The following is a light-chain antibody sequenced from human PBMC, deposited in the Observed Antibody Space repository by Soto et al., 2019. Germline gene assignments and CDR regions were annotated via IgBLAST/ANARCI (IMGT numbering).Light chain of an antibody. J-gene: IGLJ1*01. V-gene: IGLV2-14*01. Sequence: QSALTQPASVSGSPGQSITISCIGTSSDVGGNNYVSWYQQHPGKAPKLMIYEVSNRPSGVSNRFSGSKSGNTASLTISGLQAEDEAAYYCSSYTSSSTPDVFGTGTKLTVL. CDR3: SSYTSSSTPDV. CDR1: SSDVGGNNY. CDR2: EVS.